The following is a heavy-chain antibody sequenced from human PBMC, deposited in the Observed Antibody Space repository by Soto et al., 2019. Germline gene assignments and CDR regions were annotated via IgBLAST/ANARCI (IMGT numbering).Heavy chain of an antibody. Sequence: GGSLRLSCAASGFTFSSYSMNWVRQAPGKGLEWVSYISSSSSTIYYADSVKGRFTISRDNAKNSLYLQMNSLRAEDTAVYYCASPRRVAGYWYFDLWGRGTLVTVSS. CDR1: GFTFSSYS. CDR2: ISSSSSTI. V-gene: IGHV3-48*01. J-gene: IGHJ2*01. CDR3: ASPRRVAGYWYFDL. D-gene: IGHD6-19*01.